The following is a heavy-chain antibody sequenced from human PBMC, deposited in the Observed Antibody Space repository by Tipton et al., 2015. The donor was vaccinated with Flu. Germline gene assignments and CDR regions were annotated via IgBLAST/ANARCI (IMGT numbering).Heavy chain of an antibody. D-gene: IGHD1-1*01. V-gene: IGHV1-46*01. Sequence: QSGAEVKKPGASVKVSCKASGYTFTSYNMHWVRQAPGQGLEWMGIIYPAGGGISYAQKFQGRVIMTRDRSTGTLHMELSSLRPDDTAMYYCVGDKGAGTYTFDVWGQGTMITVSA. J-gene: IGHJ3*01. CDR1: GYTFTSYN. CDR3: VGDKGAGTYTFDV. CDR2: IYPAGGGI.